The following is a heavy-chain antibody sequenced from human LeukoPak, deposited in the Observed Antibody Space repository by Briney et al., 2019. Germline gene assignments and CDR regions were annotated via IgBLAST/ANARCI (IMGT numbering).Heavy chain of an antibody. Sequence: GGSLRLSCAASGFTVSSNYMSWVRQAPGKGLEWVSVIYSGGSTYYADSVKGRFTISRDNSKNTLYLQMNSLRAEDTAVYYCARDREWSGYPSFDYWGQGTLVTVSS. CDR3: ARDREWSGYPSFDY. CDR2: IYSGGST. V-gene: IGHV3-53*01. CDR1: GFTVSSNY. J-gene: IGHJ4*02. D-gene: IGHD3-3*01.